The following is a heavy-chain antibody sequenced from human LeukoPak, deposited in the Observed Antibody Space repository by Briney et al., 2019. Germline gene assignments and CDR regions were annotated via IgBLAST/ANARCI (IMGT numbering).Heavy chain of an antibody. Sequence: ASVKVSCKASGYTFTGYYIHWVRQAPGQGLEWMGWINPNNGVTNYAQKFQGRVTMTRDTSISTSYMEMSRPRSDDTAVYYCARVTLAATPMAPVDYWGQGTLVTVSS. CDR2: INPNNGVT. CDR1: GYTFTGYY. J-gene: IGHJ4*02. V-gene: IGHV1-2*02. CDR3: ARVTLAATPMAPVDY. D-gene: IGHD5-18*01.